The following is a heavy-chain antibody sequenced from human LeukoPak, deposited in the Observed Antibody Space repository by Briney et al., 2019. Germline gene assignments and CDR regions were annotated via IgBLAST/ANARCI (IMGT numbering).Heavy chain of an antibody. CDR1: GGSFSGYY. CDR3: AKAGSGYRSAFDI. V-gene: IGHV4-34*01. Sequence: SETLSLTCAVYGGSFSGYYWSWIRQPPGKGLEWIGEINHSGSTNYNPSLKSRVTISVDTSKNQFSLKLSSVTAADTAVYYCAKAGSGYRSAFDIWGQGTMVTVSS. J-gene: IGHJ3*02. CDR2: INHSGST. D-gene: IGHD5-18*01.